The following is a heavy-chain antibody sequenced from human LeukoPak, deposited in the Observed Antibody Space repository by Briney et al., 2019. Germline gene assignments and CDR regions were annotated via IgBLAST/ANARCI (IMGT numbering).Heavy chain of an antibody. Sequence: SETLSLTCTVSGGSISSYYWSWIRQPPGKGLEWIGYIYYSGSTNYNPSLKSRVTISVDTSKNQFSLKLSSVTAADTAVYYCARHLPYCSGGSCRRYDAFDIWGQGTMVTVSS. V-gene: IGHV4-59*08. CDR1: GGSISSYY. CDR3: ARHLPYCSGGSCRRYDAFDI. D-gene: IGHD2-15*01. CDR2: IYYSGST. J-gene: IGHJ3*02.